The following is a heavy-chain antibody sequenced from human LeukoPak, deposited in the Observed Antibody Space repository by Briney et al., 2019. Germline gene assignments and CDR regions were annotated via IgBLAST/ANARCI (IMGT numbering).Heavy chain of an antibody. V-gene: IGHV4-34*01. CDR3: ARGHYYDSSGYYPNPPPYWYFDL. CDR1: VXSFSGYY. J-gene: IGHJ2*01. D-gene: IGHD3-22*01. CDR2: INHSGST. Sequence: SETLSLTCAVYVXSFSGYYWSLIRQPPGEGLEWIVEINHSGSTNYNPFLKSRVTISVDTSKNQFSLKLSSVTAADKAVYYCARGHYYDSSGYYPNPPPYWYFDLWGRGTLVTVSS.